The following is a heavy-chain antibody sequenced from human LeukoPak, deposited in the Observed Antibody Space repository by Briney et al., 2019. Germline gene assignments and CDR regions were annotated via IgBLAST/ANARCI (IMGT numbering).Heavy chain of an antibody. Sequence: SQTLSLTCTVSGGSISSSGYYWSWIRQHPGKGLEWIGYIYYSGSTYYNPSLKSRVTISVDTSKNQFSLKLSSVTAADTAVYYCARVVVVPAAILRAFDIWGQGTMVTVSS. CDR2: IYYSGST. V-gene: IGHV4-31*03. CDR3: ARVVVVPAAILRAFDI. D-gene: IGHD2-2*02. J-gene: IGHJ3*02. CDR1: GGSISSSGYY.